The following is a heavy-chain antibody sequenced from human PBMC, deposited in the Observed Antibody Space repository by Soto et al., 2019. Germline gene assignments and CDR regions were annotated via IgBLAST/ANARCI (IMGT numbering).Heavy chain of an antibody. V-gene: IGHV1-18*01. D-gene: IGHD2-8*01. CDR2: ISAYNGNT. CDR3: ARGMVYATHYYYYGMDV. J-gene: IGHJ6*02. CDR1: GYTFTSYG. Sequence: RASVKVSCKASGYTFTSYGISWVRQGPGQGLEWMGWISAYNGNTNYAQKLQGRVTMTTDTSTSTAYMELRSLRSDDTAVYYCARGMVYATHYYYYGMDVWGQGTTVTVSS.